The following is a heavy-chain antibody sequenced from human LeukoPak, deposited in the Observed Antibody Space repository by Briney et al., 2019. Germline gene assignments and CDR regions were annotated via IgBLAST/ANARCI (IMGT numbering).Heavy chain of an antibody. D-gene: IGHD4-17*01. V-gene: IGHV1-2*05. J-gene: IGHJ3*02. CDR2: INPNSGGT. CDR3: ARRSRTVHAFAI. Sequence: GASVKVSCKASGYTFTGYYMHWVRQAPGQGLEWMGRINPNSGGTNYAQKFQGRVTMTRDTSISTAYMELSRLRSDDTDASYYARRSRTVHAFAIWSQGTMVTVSS. CDR1: GYTFTGYY.